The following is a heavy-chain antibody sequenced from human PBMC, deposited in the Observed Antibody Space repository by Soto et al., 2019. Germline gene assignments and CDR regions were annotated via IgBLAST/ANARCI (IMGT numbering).Heavy chain of an antibody. CDR2: IYPGDSDT. CDR1: GYSFTSYW. V-gene: IGHV5-51*01. D-gene: IGHD3-3*01. J-gene: IGHJ4*02. CDR3: ARVGPMEGLDLNSWIGDY. Sequence: GESLKISCKGSGYSFTSYWIGWVRQMPGKGLEWMGIIYPGDSDTRYSPSFQGQVTISADKSISTAYLQWSSLKASDTAMYYCARVGPMEGLDLNSWIGDYWGQGTLVTVSS.